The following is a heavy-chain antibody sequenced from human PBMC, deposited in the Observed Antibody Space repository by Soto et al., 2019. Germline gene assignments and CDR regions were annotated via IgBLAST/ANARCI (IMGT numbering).Heavy chain of an antibody. CDR1: GFTFSSYA. CDR2: ISYDGSNK. V-gene: IGHV3-30-3*01. D-gene: IGHD3-16*01. Sequence: PGGSLRLSCAASGFTFSSYAMHWVRQAPGKGLEWVAVISYDGSNKYYADSVKGRFTISRDNSKNTLYLQMNSLRAEDTAVYYCAREDYGHYDYVWGTHIPFDIWGQGTMVTVSS. J-gene: IGHJ3*02. CDR3: AREDYGHYDYVWGTHIPFDI.